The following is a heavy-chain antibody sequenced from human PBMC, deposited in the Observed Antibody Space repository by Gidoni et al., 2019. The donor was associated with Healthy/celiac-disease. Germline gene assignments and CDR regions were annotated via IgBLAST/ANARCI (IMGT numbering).Heavy chain of an antibody. CDR2: INPSGGST. J-gene: IGHJ6*02. Sequence: QVQLVQSGAEVKKPGASVKVSCKASGYPFTSSYMHWVRQAPGQGLEWMGIINPSGGSTSYAQKFQGRVTMTRDTSTSTVYMELSSLRSEDTAVYYCASRGLAYCGGDCYYYYGMDVWGQGTTVTVSS. D-gene: IGHD2-21*02. V-gene: IGHV1-46*01. CDR3: ASRGLAYCGGDCYYYYGMDV. CDR1: GYPFTSSY.